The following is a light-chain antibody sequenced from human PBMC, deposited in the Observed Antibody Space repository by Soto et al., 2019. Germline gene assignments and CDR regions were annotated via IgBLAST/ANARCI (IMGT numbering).Light chain of an antibody. CDR3: QQYNNWPRT. CDR1: ESISNN. V-gene: IGKV3-15*01. Sequence: IVMTQSPATLSVSPGESATLSCRASESISNNLAWYQQKPGQAPRLLFYRASARATGIPVRYSGSGSGTEFTLTISGLQSEDFAVYYCQQYNNWPRTFGQGTKVEIK. CDR2: RAS. J-gene: IGKJ1*01.